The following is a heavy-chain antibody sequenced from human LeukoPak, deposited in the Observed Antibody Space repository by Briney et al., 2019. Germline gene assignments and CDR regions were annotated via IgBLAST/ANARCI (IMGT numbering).Heavy chain of an antibody. CDR2: ISASGDST. Sequence: GGSLRLSCVASGFTFASYAMTWVPQAPGKGLEWVSTISASGDSTYYADSVKGRFTISRDNSKKTLYLHMNSLRADDTAVYYCAKGVTTVSRFDSWGQGTLVTVSS. J-gene: IGHJ4*02. CDR1: GFTFASYA. D-gene: IGHD4-17*01. CDR3: AKGVTTVSRFDS. V-gene: IGHV3-23*01.